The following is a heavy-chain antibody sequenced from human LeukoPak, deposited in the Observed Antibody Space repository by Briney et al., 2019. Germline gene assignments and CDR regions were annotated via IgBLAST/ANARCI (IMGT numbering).Heavy chain of an antibody. D-gene: IGHD6-13*01. CDR3: AREPKGYSSSWYVDGVDWFDP. V-gene: IGHV1-69*04. CDR2: IIPILGIA. Sequence: GASVKVSCKASGGTFSSYAISWVRQAPGQGLEWMGRIIPILGIANYAQKFQGRVTITADKSTSTAYMELSSLRSEDTAVYYCAREPKGYSSSWYVDGVDWFDPWGQGTLVTVSS. CDR1: GGTFSSYA. J-gene: IGHJ5*02.